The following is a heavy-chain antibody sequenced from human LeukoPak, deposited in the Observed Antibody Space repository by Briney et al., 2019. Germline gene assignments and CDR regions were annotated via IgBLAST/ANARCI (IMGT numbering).Heavy chain of an antibody. CDR2: ISGGGGTAYYA. V-gene: IGHV3-23*01. J-gene: IGHJ4*02. CDR3: AKLYEILSGHFDY. CDR1: GFKFSGYA. Sequence: GGSLRLSCAASGFKFSGYAMSWVRRSQGKGLEWVSAISGGGGTAYYAYYAESVKGRFTISRDNSQNTLFLQMNSLRAEDTAVYNCAKLYEILSGHFDYWGQGTLVTVSS. D-gene: IGHD3-9*01.